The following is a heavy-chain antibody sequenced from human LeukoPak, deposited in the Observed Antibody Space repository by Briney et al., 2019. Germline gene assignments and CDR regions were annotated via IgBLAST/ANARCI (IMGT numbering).Heavy chain of an antibody. J-gene: IGHJ4*02. CDR3: ARAKIAARPSILDY. Sequence: ASVKVSCKASGYTFTSYDINWVRQATGQGLEWMGWMNPNSGNTGYAQKFRGRVTMTRNTSISTAYMELSSLRSEDTAVYYCARAKIAARPSILDYWGQGTLVTVSS. V-gene: IGHV1-8*01. CDR2: MNPNSGNT. CDR1: GYTFTSYD. D-gene: IGHD6-6*01.